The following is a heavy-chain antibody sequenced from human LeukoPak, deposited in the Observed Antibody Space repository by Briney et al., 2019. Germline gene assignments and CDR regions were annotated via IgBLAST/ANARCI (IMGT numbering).Heavy chain of an antibody. CDR2: IYYSGST. V-gene: IGHV4-59*01. Sequence: PSETLSLTCTVSGGSISSYYWSWIRQPPGKGLEWIGYIYYSGSTNYNPSLKSRVTISVDTSKNQFSLKLSSVTAADTAVYYCARGSGSYSDYFDYWGQGTLVTAS. CDR3: ARGSGSYSDYFDY. D-gene: IGHD1-26*01. CDR1: GGSISSYY. J-gene: IGHJ4*02.